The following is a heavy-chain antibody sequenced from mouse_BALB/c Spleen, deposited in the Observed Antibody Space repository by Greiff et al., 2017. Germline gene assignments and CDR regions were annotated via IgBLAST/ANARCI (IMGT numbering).Heavy chain of an antibody. CDR1: GFTFSSYA. CDR2: ISSGGSYT. CDR3: ARLSGYAMDY. V-gene: IGHV5-9-3*01. J-gene: IGHJ4*01. Sequence: EVQRVESGGGLVKPGGSLKLSCAASGFTFSSYAMSWVRQTPEKRLEWVATISSGGSYTYYPDSVKGRFTISRDNAKNTLYLQMSSLRSEDTAMYYCARLSGYAMDYWGQGTSDTVSS. D-gene: IGHD3-1*01.